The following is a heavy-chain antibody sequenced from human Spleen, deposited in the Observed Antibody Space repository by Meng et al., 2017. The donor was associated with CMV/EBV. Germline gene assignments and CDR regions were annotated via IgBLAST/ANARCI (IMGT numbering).Heavy chain of an antibody. CDR1: GFTFDDYA. D-gene: IGHD6-19*01. CDR3: ARERSGGHFDC. V-gene: IGHV3-9*01. J-gene: IGHJ4*02. CDR2: ISWNSGSI. Sequence: GGSLRLSCAASGFTFDDYAMHWVRQAPGKGLEWVSGISWNSGSIGYADSVKGRFTISRETARNSLYLQMNSLRAGDTAVYYCARERSGGHFDCWGQGTLVTVSS.